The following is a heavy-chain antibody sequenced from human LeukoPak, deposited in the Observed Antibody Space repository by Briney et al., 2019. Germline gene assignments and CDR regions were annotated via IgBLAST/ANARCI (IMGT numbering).Heavy chain of an antibody. CDR3: AHRFGNNGKPWDY. CDR2: HDWNDHK. CDR1: GFSLNTSPVG. V-gene: IGHV2-5*01. J-gene: IGHJ4*02. Sequence: SGPTLVNPPQTLTLICTFPGFSLNTSPVGVGWIRQPPVMALEWLALHDWNDHKLYTPSLQTSLSLTKDTSKNQVVLTMTNMDPVDTATYYCAHRFGNNGKPWDYWGQGILITVSS. D-gene: IGHD1/OR15-1a*01.